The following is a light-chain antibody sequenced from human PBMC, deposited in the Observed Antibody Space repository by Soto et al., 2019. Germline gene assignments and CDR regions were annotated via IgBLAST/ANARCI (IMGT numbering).Light chain of an antibody. CDR1: HNISIY. Sequence: VVLTQSPATLSLSPGETASLSCRATHNISIYLAWYQLKLGQPPRLLIFDASNRATGIPARFIGSGSGTDFTLTVRSLEHEDFARYFRQRRSNWPPNNFGQGTKLKMK. CDR3: QRRSNWPPNN. J-gene: IGKJ2*01. CDR2: DAS. V-gene: IGKV3-11*01.